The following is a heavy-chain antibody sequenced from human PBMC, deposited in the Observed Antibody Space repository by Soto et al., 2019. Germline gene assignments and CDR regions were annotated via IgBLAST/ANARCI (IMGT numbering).Heavy chain of an antibody. Sequence: QVQLVESGGGVVQPGRSLRLSCAASGFSLTNYAMHWVRQAPGKGLEWVAVISYDGSKKYYADSVGGRFTISRDVSKTTLYLQMNSLRAEDTAPYYCARDASGGDYGPDYWGQGTLVTVSS. CDR2: ISYDGSKK. V-gene: IGHV3-30-3*01. CDR3: ARDASGGDYGPDY. CDR1: GFSLTNYA. D-gene: IGHD4-17*01. J-gene: IGHJ4*02.